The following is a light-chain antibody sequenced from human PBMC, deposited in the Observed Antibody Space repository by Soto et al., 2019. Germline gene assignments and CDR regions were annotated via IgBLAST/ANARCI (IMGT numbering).Light chain of an antibody. CDR2: DVS. CDR3: CSYAGSYTVV. Sequence: QSALTQPRSVSGSPGQSVTISCTGTSSDVGGYNYVSWYQQHPGKAPKLMIYDVSKRPSGVPDRFSGSKSGNTASLTISGLLAEDEADYYCCSYAGSYTVVFGGGIKLTVL. CDR1: SSDVGGYNY. J-gene: IGLJ2*01. V-gene: IGLV2-11*01.